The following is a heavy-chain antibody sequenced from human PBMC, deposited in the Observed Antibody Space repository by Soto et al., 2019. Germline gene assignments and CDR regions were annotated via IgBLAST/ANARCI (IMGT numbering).Heavy chain of an antibody. D-gene: IGHD2-2*01. J-gene: IGHJ5*02. CDR1: GFAFSTYA. CDR3: VRSKYQLLSNYFDP. Sequence: EVVLLESGGGLAQPGGSLRLSCAASGFAFSTYAMSWVRQAPGKGLEWVSTLSGSGGKTYYADSVKGRFTISRDNSKNSLFLQMNSLRAEDTAIYYCVRSKYQLLSNYFDPWGQGTLVTVSS. V-gene: IGHV3-23*01. CDR2: LSGSGGKT.